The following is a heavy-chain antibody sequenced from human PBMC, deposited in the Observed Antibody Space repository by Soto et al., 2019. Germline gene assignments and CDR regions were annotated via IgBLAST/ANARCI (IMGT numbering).Heavy chain of an antibody. CDR3: AIDLATVTKTDWFDH. V-gene: IGHV3-23*01. J-gene: IGHJ5*02. CDR2: ISGSWGST. D-gene: IGHD4-17*01. CDR1: GFTFSSYA. Sequence: EVQLLESGGGLVQPGGSLRLSCAASGFTFSSYAMSWVRQAPGKGLEWVSAISGSWGSTYYADSVKGRFTISRDNSKNTLYLQMSSLRAEDTAVYYCAIDLATVTKTDWFDHWGQGTLVTVSS.